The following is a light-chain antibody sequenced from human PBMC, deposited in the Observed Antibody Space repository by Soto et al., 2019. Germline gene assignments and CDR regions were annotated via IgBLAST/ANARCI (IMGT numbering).Light chain of an antibody. V-gene: IGKV3-11*01. CDR1: QSISGY. CDR2: DAS. J-gene: IGKJ1*01. Sequence: EIVLTQSPTTLSFSPGERATLSCRASQSISGYLAWYQQKPGQAPRLLIYDASNRATGIPARFSGSGSGTDFTLTISSLEPEDFAVYYCPQRSKWTFGQGTKLEIK. CDR3: PQRSKWT.